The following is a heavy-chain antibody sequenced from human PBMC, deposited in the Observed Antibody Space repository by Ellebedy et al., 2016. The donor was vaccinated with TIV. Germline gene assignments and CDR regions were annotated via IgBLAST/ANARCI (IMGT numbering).Heavy chain of an antibody. Sequence: AASVKVSCKASGFSFTGYYIHWVRQAPGQGLEWMGWINPNSGGTNYAPKFQGWVTMTRDTSISTAYMELSRLRSDDTAVYYCARDGGSYSDFDYWGQGTLVTVSS. CDR2: INPNSGGT. CDR3: ARDGGSYSDFDY. D-gene: IGHD1-26*01. CDR1: GFSFTGYY. J-gene: IGHJ4*02. V-gene: IGHV1-2*04.